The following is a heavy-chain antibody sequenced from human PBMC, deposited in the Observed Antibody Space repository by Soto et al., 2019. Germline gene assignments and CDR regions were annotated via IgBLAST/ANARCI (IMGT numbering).Heavy chain of an antibody. CDR3: AKSRSMTTSTEPDY. Sequence: EVQLVESGGGLVQPGRSLRLSCAATGFTFDDYAMPWVRQAPGKGLEWVSGISWNSGSIGYADSVKGRFTISRDNAKNSLYLQMNSLRAEDTALYYCAKSRSMTTSTEPDYWGQGTLVTVSS. D-gene: IGHD4-17*01. V-gene: IGHV3-9*01. CDR2: ISWNSGSI. CDR1: GFTFDDYA. J-gene: IGHJ4*02.